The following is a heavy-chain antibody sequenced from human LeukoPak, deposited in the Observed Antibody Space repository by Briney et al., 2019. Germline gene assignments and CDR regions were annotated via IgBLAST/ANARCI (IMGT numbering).Heavy chain of an antibody. Sequence: GGSLRLSCAASGFTFSSYAMSWVRQAPGKGLEWGPAISGSGGSTYYADSVKGRFTISRDNSKNTLYLQMNSLRAEDTAVYYCAKGRPITMVRGPSEVREYWGQGTLVTVSS. CDR2: ISGSGGST. V-gene: IGHV3-23*01. CDR1: GFTFSSYA. D-gene: IGHD3-10*01. CDR3: AKGRPITMVRGPSEVREY. J-gene: IGHJ4*02.